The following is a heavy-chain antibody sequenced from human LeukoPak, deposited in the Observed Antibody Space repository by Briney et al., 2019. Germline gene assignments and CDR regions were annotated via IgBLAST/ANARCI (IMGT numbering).Heavy chain of an antibody. CDR1: GFTVSNNY. V-gene: IGHV3-53*01. D-gene: IGHD1-26*01. CDR3: ARHSGSYYIPGDY. J-gene: IGHJ4*02. Sequence: GGSLRLSCTASGFTVSNNYMSWVRQAPGKGLEWVSFIYSDGSTYYGDSVKGRFTISRENSKNTLYLQMNSLRAEDTAVYYCARHSGSYYIPGDYWGQGTLVTVSS. CDR2: IYSDGST.